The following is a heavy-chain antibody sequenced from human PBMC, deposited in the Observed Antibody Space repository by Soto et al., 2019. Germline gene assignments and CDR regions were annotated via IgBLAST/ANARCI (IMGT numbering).Heavy chain of an antibody. Sequence: SVKVSCKASGGTFSSYAISWVRQAPGQGLEWMGGIIPIFGTANYAQKFQGRVTITADESTSTAYMELSSLRSEDTAVYYCARGLGYCSGGSCLSSGMDVWGQGTTVTVSS. CDR3: ARGLGYCSGGSCLSSGMDV. CDR1: GGTFSSYA. D-gene: IGHD2-15*01. CDR2: IIPIFGTA. V-gene: IGHV1-69*13. J-gene: IGHJ6*02.